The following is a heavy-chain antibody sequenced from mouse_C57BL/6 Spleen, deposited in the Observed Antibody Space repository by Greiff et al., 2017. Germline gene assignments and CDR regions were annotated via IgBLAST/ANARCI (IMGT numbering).Heavy chain of an antibody. J-gene: IGHJ1*03. Sequence: VQLQQPGAELVRPGTSVKLSCKASGYTFTSYWMHWVKQRPGQGLEWIGVIDPSDSYTNYNQKFKGKATLTVDTSSSTAYMQLSSLTSEDSAVYYCARGGVYYGNYGWYFDVWGTGTTVTVSS. V-gene: IGHV1-59*01. D-gene: IGHD2-1*01. CDR3: ARGGVYYGNYGWYFDV. CDR2: IDPSDSYT. CDR1: GYTFTSYW.